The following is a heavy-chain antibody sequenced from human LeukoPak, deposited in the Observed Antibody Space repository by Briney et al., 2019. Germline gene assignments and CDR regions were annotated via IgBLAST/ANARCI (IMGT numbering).Heavy chain of an antibody. CDR2: IYSSGST. CDR3: ARTPIYYFDNSGYYN. D-gene: IGHD3-22*01. J-gene: IGHJ4*02. CDR1: GGSINNYY. Sequence: SETLSLTCTVSGGSINNYYWSWIRQPAGKGLEWIELIYSSGSTSYNPSLKSRVTMSVDTSKKQFSLRLSSVTAADTAVYYCARTPIYYFDNSGYYNWGQGTLVTVSS. V-gene: IGHV4-4*07.